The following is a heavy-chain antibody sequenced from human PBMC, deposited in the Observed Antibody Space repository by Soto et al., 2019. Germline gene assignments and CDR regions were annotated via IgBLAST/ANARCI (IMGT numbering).Heavy chain of an antibody. CDR2: INPSGGST. Sequence: ASVKVSCKASGYTFTSYYMHWVRQAPGQGLERMGIINPSGGSTSYAQKFQGRVTMTRDTSTSTVYMELSSLRSEDTAVYYCARDARFLEWLSRGAIYYYYYHMDVWGKGTTVTVSS. CDR1: GYTFTSYY. CDR3: ARDARFLEWLSRGAIYYYYYHMDV. V-gene: IGHV1-46*03. D-gene: IGHD3-3*01. J-gene: IGHJ6*03.